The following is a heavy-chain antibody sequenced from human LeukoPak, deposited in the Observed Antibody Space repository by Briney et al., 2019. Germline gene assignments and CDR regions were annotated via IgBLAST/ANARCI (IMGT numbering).Heavy chain of an antibody. Sequence: GGSLRLSCAASGFTFSSYAMSWVRQAPGEGLEWVSAISGSGGSTYYADSVKGRFTISRDNSKNTLYLQMSSLRADDTAVYYCARERFHGSGAPKYDCWGQGSLVSVSS. V-gene: IGHV3-23*01. CDR2: ISGSGGST. D-gene: IGHD3-10*01. CDR3: ARERFHGSGAPKYDC. CDR1: GFTFSSYA. J-gene: IGHJ4*02.